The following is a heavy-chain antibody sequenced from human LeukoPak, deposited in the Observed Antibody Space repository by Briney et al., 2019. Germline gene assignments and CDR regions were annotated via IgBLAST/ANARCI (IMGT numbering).Heavy chain of an antibody. V-gene: IGHV4-34*01. CDR3: ARSQGYCSSTSCYTFGY. CDR1: GGSFSGYY. J-gene: IGHJ4*02. Sequence: SETLSLTCAVYGGSFSGYYWSWIRQPPGKGLEWIGEINHSGSTNYNPSLKSRVTISVDTSKNQFSLKLSPVTAADTAVYYCARSQGYCSSTSCYTFGYWGQGTLVTVSS. D-gene: IGHD2-2*02. CDR2: INHSGST.